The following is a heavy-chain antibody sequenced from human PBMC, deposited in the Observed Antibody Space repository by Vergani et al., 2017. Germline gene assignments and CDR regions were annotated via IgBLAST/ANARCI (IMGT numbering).Heavy chain of an antibody. Sequence: QVQLVQSGAEVKKPGASVKVSCKASGYTFTSYDINWVRQATGQGLEWMGWMNPNSGNTGYAQKFQARVTMTRNTSISTAYMELSSLRSEDTAVYYCARGRKVPAAILGFYYYYYMDVWGKGTTVTVSS. V-gene: IGHV1-8*01. D-gene: IGHD2-2*02. CDR1: GYTFTSYD. J-gene: IGHJ6*03. CDR2: MNPNSGNT. CDR3: ARGRKVPAAILGFYYYYYMDV.